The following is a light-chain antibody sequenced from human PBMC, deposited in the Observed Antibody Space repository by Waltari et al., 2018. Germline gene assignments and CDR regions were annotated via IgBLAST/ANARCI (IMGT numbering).Light chain of an antibody. CDR3: QSADSSGSVV. V-gene: IGLV3-25*03. J-gene: IGLJ2*01. CDR2: KDS. Sequence: SFELTQPPSLSVSPGQTARITCSGDALSKQYANWHQQRPGLAPVLVIYKDSERPSGIPERFSGSSSGTTVTLTLSGVQAEDEADYYCQSADSSGSVVFGGGTKLTVL. CDR1: ALSKQY.